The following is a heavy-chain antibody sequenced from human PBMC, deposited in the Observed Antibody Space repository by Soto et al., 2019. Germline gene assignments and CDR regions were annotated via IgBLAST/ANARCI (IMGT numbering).Heavy chain of an antibody. CDR2: INSDGSST. CDR3: ARTSGGYYYYYGMDV. V-gene: IGHV3-74*01. D-gene: IGHD1-26*01. J-gene: IGHJ6*02. Sequence: LRLSCAASGFTFSSYWMHWVRQAPGKGLVWVSRINSDGSSTSYADSVKGRFTISRDNAKNTLYLQMNSLRAEDTAVYYCARTSGGYYYYYGMDVWGQGTTVTVSS. CDR1: GFTFSSYW.